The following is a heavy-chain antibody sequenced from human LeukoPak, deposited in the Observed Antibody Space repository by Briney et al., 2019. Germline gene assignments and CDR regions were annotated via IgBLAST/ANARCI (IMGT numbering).Heavy chain of an antibody. V-gene: IGHV3-23*01. D-gene: IGHD6-6*01. CDR3: AGFSSDYYYYGVDV. CDR2: ISGSGGST. CDR1: GFTFSSYA. Sequence: PGASLRLSCAASGFTFSSYAMSWVRQAPGKGLEWVSAISGSGGSTYYADSVKGRFTISRDNSKNTLYLQMNSLRAEDTAVYYCAGFSSDYYYYGVDVWGQGTTVTVSS. J-gene: IGHJ6*02.